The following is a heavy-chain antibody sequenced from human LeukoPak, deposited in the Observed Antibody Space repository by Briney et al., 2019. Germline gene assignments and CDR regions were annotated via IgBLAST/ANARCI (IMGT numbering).Heavy chain of an antibody. D-gene: IGHD3-10*01. Sequence: PSETLALTCTVPGGSVSSGGYFWSWIRQHPGKGLEWIGHIYYSGSTYYNPSLKRRVTISMDTSKNQFSLKLSSVTAADTAVYYCARDSYFGESSFDYWGQGTLVTVSS. J-gene: IGHJ4*02. CDR3: ARDSYFGESSFDY. CDR2: IYYSGST. CDR1: GGSVSSGGYF. V-gene: IGHV4-31*03.